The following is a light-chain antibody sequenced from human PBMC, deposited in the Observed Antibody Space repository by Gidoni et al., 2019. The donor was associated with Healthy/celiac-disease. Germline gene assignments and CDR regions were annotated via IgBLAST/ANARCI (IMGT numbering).Light chain of an antibody. CDR1: QGISSY. V-gene: IGKV1-9*01. CDR2: AAS. J-gene: IGKJ2*01. Sequence: DIQLTQSPSFLSASVGDRVTITCLASQGISSYLAWYQQKPGKAPKLLIYAASTLQSGVPSRFSGSGSGTEFTLTISSLHPEAFATYYCQQLNSYPPAFGQGTKLEIK. CDR3: QQLNSYPPA.